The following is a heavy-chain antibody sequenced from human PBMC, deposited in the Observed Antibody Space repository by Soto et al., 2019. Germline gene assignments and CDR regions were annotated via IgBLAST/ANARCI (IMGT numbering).Heavy chain of an antibody. J-gene: IGHJ2*01. V-gene: IGHV1-69*08. D-gene: IGHD3-9*01. CDR2: IIPILGIA. Sequence: QVQLVQSGAEVKKPGSSVKVSCKASGGTFSSYTISWVRQAPGQGLEWMGRIIPILGIANYAQKFQGRVTITADKATSTAYMELSSLRSEATAVYYCARDISRGYFDLWGRGTLVTVSS. CDR1: GGTFSSYT. CDR3: ARDISRGYFDL.